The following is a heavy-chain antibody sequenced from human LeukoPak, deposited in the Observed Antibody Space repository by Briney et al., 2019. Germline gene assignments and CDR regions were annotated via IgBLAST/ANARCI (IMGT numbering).Heavy chain of an antibody. V-gene: IGHV3-53*01. CDR2: IYSGGST. Sequence: PGGSLRLSCAASGFTVSSNYMSWVRQAPGKGLEWVSVIYSGGSTYYADSVKGRFTISRDNSKNTLYLQMNSLRAEDTAVYYCARDYSGSYGVIDYWGQGTLVTVS. J-gene: IGHJ4*02. CDR3: ARDYSGSYGVIDY. CDR1: GFTVSSNY. D-gene: IGHD1-26*01.